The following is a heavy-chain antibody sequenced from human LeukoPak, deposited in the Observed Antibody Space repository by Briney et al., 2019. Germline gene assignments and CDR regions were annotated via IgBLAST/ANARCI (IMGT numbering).Heavy chain of an antibody. CDR2: IHYIGNT. D-gene: IGHD3-3*01. CDR1: GDSLSTSGYY. Sequence: SETLSLTCTVSGDSLSTSGYYWSWIRQHPGTGLEWIANIHYIGNTYYNPSLESRFTMSVATSSTPFSLNVASVTAADPAIYYWARVRDDYFCDFWGQGILVTVST. J-gene: IGHJ4*02. V-gene: IGHV4-31*03. CDR3: ARVRDDYFCDF.